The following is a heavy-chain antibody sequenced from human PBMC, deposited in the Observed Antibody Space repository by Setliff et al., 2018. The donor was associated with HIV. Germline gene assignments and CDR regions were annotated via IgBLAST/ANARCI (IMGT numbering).Heavy chain of an antibody. J-gene: IGHJ5*02. Sequence: ASVKVSCKASGYTFTNYGINWVRQAPGQGLEWLGWISAYNGDTNCAQKLQGRVTMTTDSSTNTAYMELRSLRSDDTAVYYCARGHSSSWTGWFDPWGQGTLVTVSS. CDR3: ARGHSSSWTGWFDP. CDR2: ISAYNGDT. D-gene: IGHD6-13*01. CDR1: GYTFTNYG. V-gene: IGHV1-18*01.